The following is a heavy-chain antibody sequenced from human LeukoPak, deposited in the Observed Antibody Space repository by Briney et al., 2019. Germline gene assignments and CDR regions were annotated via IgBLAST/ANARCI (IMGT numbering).Heavy chain of an antibody. CDR3: ARDQYYDAGYYFDD. CDR2: KWYDGSNK. D-gene: IGHD3-22*01. Sequence: TGGSLRLSCAASGFTFGSYGMHGVRQAPGKRLEWVAVKWYDGSNKYYADSVKGRFSISRDNSKNTLYLQMNSLRAEDTAVYYCARDQYYDAGYYFDDWGQGTRVTVSS. V-gene: IGHV3-33*01. J-gene: IGHJ4*02. CDR1: GFTFGSYG.